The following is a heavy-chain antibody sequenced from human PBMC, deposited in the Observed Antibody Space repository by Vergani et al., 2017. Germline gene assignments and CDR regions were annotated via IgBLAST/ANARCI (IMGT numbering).Heavy chain of an antibody. D-gene: IGHD1-1*01. V-gene: IGHV3-9*01. Sequence: EVRLVESGGGLAQPGGSLRLSCEASGITFWKFGMHWVRQGPGKGLEWVSGISWNSGAVDYVDSVKGRFTISRDNAKNSLYLQMNSLRAEDTAVYYCARDEGGNYPLDYWGQGTLVTVSS. CDR1: GITFWKFG. CDR2: ISWNSGAV. CDR3: ARDEGGNYPLDY. J-gene: IGHJ4*02.